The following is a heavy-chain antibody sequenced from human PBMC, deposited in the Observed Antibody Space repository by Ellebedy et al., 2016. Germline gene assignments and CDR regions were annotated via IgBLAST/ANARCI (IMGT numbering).Heavy chain of an antibody. V-gene: IGHV3-21*01. D-gene: IGHD4-17*01. CDR3: ARGIAYGGMDV. CDR1: GFTFSDYS. CDR2: ISLTSTYI. J-gene: IGHJ6*02. Sequence: GGSLRLSXAASGFTFSDYSMEWVRQAPGKGLEWVSSISLTSTYIYYADSVKGRFTISRDNAEDSLYLQMNSLRAGDTAVYYCARGIAYGGMDVWGQGTTVPVSS.